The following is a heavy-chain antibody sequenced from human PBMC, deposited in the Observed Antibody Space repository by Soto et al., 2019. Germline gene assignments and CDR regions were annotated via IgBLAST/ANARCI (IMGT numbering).Heavy chain of an antibody. CDR1: GFTFSSYS. J-gene: IGHJ6*02. V-gene: IGHV3-21*01. CDR2: ISSSSSYI. Sequence: PGGSLRLSCAASGFTFSSYSMNWVRQAPGKGLEWVSSISSSSSYIYYADSVKGRFTISRDNAKNSLYLQMNSLRAEDTAVYYCARGGYCSSTSCRYYYYYGMDVWGQGTTVTVSS. CDR3: ARGGYCSSTSCRYYYYYGMDV. D-gene: IGHD2-2*01.